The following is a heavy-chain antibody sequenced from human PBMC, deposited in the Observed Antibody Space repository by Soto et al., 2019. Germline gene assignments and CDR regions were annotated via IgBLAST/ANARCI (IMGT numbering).Heavy chain of an antibody. V-gene: IGHV4-59*01. CDR2: ISYSGST. D-gene: IGHD3-22*01. Sequence: PSETLSLTCTVSGGSINNYYWSWVRQPPGKGLEWIAYISYSGSTNYNPSLKSRVTISVDTSKNQFSLELTSVTAADTAVYYCGRLRWSYDDSSGYYYYFDYWGQGTLVTVSS. J-gene: IGHJ4*02. CDR3: GRLRWSYDDSSGYYYYFDY. CDR1: GGSINNYY.